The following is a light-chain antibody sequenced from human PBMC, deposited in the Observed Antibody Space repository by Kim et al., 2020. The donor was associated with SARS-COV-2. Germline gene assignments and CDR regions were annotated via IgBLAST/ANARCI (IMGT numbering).Light chain of an antibody. Sequence: SYELTQPLSVSVALGQTARLTCGGNNIQTLNVHWYRQKPGQAPVLVMYKDNKRPSGIPERFSGSNSGNTATLTISRAQADDEADYYCQVWDSGTWVFGGGTKVTVL. J-gene: IGLJ3*02. CDR1: NIQTLN. V-gene: IGLV3-9*01. CDR2: KDN. CDR3: QVWDSGTWV.